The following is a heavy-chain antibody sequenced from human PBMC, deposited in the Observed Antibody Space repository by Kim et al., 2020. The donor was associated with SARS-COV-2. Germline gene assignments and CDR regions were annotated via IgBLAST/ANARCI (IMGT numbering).Heavy chain of an antibody. CDR3: TTAPPPMVRFHRPLDY. Sequence: PERDRFTISRHDYKNTLYLQMNSLKTEDTAVYYCTTAPPPMVRFHRPLDYWGQGTLVTVSS. J-gene: IGHJ4*02. V-gene: IGHV3-15*01. D-gene: IGHD3-10*01.